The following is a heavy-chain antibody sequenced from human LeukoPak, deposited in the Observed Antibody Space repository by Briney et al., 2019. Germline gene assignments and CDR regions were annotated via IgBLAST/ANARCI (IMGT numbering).Heavy chain of an antibody. CDR2: IYYSGST. V-gene: IGHV4-61*01. D-gene: IGHD3-22*01. CDR3: ARANYYDSSGPADWFDP. CDR1: GGSFSSGSYY. Sequence: SETLSLTCTVSGGSFSSGSYYWSWIRQPPGKGLEWIGYIYYSGSTNYNPSLKSRVTISVDTSKNQFSLKLSSVTAADTAVYYCARANYYDSSGPADWFDPWGQGTLVTVSS. J-gene: IGHJ5*02.